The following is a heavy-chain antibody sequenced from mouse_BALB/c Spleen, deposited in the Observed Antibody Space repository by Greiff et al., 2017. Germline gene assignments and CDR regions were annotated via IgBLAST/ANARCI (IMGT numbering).Heavy chain of an antibody. CDR3: TGAMGWPYYFDY. CDR1: GFTFSNYW. CDR2: IRLKSNNYAT. J-gene: IGHJ2*01. V-gene: IGHV6-6*02. D-gene: IGHD1-1*02. Sequence: EVKVEESGGGLVQPGGSMKLSCVASGFTFSNYWMNWVRQSPEKGLEWVAEIRLKSNNYATHYAESVKGRFTISRDDSKSSVYLQMNNLRAEDTGIYYCTGAMGWPYYFDYWGQGTTLTVSS.